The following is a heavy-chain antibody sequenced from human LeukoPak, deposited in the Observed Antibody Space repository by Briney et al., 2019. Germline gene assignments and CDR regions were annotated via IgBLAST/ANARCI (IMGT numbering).Heavy chain of an antibody. CDR1: GSSFTSYW. CDR2: IYPGDSDT. Sequence: GASLQISCKGSGSSFTSYWIGWVRPLPGKGLEWMGIIYPGDSDTRYSPSFQGQVTISADKSISTAYLQWSSLKASDTAMYYCARHDSSSWDIDYWGQGTLVTVSS. CDR3: ARHDSSSWDIDY. J-gene: IGHJ4*02. V-gene: IGHV5-51*01. D-gene: IGHD6-13*01.